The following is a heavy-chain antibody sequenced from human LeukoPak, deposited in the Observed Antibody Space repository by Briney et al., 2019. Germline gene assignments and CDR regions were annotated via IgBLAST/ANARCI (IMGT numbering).Heavy chain of an antibody. Sequence: SGTLSLTCAVSGDSISSSNWWSCVRQPPRKGLEWIGEIYHSGSTNYNPSLKSRVTMSVDNSENHFSLKLSSVTAADTALYYCARSTVSVITRGAFDIWGQGTMVTVSS. CDR3: ARSTVSVITRGAFDI. V-gene: IGHV4-4*02. J-gene: IGHJ3*02. D-gene: IGHD3-22*01. CDR2: IYHSGST. CDR1: GDSISSSNW.